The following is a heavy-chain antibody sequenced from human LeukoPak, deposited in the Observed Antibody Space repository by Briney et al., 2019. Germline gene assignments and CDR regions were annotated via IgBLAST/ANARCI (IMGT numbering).Heavy chain of an antibody. Sequence: KTSETRSLTCTVSGGSISSYYWSWIRQPPGKGLEWIGYIYYSGSTNYNPSLKSRVTISVVTSKNQFSLKLSSVTAADTAVYYCASATNSLGNYYYYGMDVWGQGTTVTVSS. CDR1: GGSISSYY. CDR2: IYYSGST. J-gene: IGHJ6*02. CDR3: ASATNSLGNYYYYGMDV. D-gene: IGHD2-8*01. V-gene: IGHV4-59*08.